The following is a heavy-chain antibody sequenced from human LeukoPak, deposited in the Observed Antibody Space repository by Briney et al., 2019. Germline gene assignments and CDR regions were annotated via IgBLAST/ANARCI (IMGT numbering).Heavy chain of an antibody. V-gene: IGHV3-21*06. J-gene: IGHJ4*02. CDR3: AREPSGWYVDY. D-gene: IGHD6-19*01. CDR2: ISGLSKYI. Sequence: PGGSLRLSCAASGFTFSDFSMNWVRQAPGKGLEWVSYISGLSKYIKCADSVKGRFTISRDNAKNSVYLQMNSLRAEDTAVYFCAREPSGWYVDYWGQGTLVTVSS. CDR1: GFTFSDFS.